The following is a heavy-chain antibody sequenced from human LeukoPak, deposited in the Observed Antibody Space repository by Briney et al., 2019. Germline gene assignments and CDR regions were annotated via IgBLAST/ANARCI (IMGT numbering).Heavy chain of an antibody. CDR3: ARDSYGWHDRWDY. Sequence: GGSLRLSCAASGFTVSSNYMSWVRQAPGKGLEWVSVIYSGGSTYYADSVKGRFTISRDNAKNSVYLQMNSLRAEDTAVYYCARDSYGWHDRWDYWGQGTLVTVSS. J-gene: IGHJ4*02. CDR1: GFTVSSNY. CDR2: IYSGGST. V-gene: IGHV3-66*01. D-gene: IGHD1-1*01.